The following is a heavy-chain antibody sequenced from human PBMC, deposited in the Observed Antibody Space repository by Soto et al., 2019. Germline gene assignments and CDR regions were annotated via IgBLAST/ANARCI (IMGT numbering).Heavy chain of an antibody. J-gene: IGHJ4*02. D-gene: IGHD2-15*01. CDR2: IYHSGNT. CDR1: GYSISLGYY. CDR3: ARVKLASRGGFDY. V-gene: IGHV4-38-2*01. Sequence: ASETLSLTCAVSGYSISLGYYWGWIRQPPGKGLEWIGSIYHSGNTYYNPSLKSRVSISLDTSKNHFSLELTSVTAADTAVYYCARVKLASRGGFDYWGLGTLVTVSS.